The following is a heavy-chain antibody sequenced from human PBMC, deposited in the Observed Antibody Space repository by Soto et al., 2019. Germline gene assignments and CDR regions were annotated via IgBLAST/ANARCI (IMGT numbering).Heavy chain of an antibody. CDR2: IYHSGST. Sequence: SETLSLTCAVSGGSISSGGYSWSWIRQPPGKGLEWIGYIYHSGSTYYNPSLKSRVTISVDRSKNQFSLKLSSVTAADTAVYYCARGRRYYYDSSGYYFDYWGQGTLVTVSS. CDR3: ARGRRYYYDSSGYYFDY. D-gene: IGHD3-22*01. V-gene: IGHV4-30-2*01. J-gene: IGHJ4*02. CDR1: GGSISSGGYS.